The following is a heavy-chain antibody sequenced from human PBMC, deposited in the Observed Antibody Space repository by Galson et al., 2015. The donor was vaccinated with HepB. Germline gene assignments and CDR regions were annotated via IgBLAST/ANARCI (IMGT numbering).Heavy chain of an antibody. Sequence: SLRLSCAASGFTFSNFNMNWVRQAPGKGLEWVSSTTSTSSYVYYAGSVKGRFAISRDNAKNSLYLRMNSLRAEDTAFYYCVRSSGYSRTWYAGPADFDYWGQGILVTVSS. CDR3: VRSSGYSRTWYAGPADFDY. D-gene: IGHD6-13*01. CDR1: GFTFSNFN. V-gene: IGHV3-21*01. CDR2: TTSTSSYV. J-gene: IGHJ4*02.